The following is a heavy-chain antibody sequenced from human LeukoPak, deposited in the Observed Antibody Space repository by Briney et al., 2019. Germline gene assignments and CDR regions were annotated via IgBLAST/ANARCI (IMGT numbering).Heavy chain of an antibody. CDR3: ASLAAAEPY. CDR1: GFTFDDYA. V-gene: IGHV3-9*01. CDR2: ISWNSGSI. D-gene: IGHD6-13*01. Sequence: GGSLRLSCAASGFTFDDYAMHWVRQAPGKGLEWVSGISWNSGSIGYADSVKGRFTISRDNAKNSLYLQMNSLRAEDTAVYYCASLAAAEPYWGQGTLVTVSS. J-gene: IGHJ4*02.